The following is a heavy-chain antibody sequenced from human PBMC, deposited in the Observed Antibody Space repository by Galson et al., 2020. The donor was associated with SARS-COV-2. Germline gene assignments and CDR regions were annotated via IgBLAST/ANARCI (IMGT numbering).Heavy chain of an antibody. V-gene: IGHV3-7*03. Sequence: GESLKISCAASGFHFSNYFMSWVRPAPGKGLEWLAKLRQDGNDRDYLDSVKGRFSVSRDNANNALFLQMNSRRAEDTAVYYCAGFNGDLDYGLDVWGQGTTVTVSS. CDR1: GFHFSNYF. CDR3: AGFNGDLDYGLDV. D-gene: IGHD4-17*01. J-gene: IGHJ6*02. CDR2: LRQDGNDR.